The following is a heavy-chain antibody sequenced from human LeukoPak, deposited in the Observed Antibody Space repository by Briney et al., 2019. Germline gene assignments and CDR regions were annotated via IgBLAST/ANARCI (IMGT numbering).Heavy chain of an antibody. V-gene: IGHV4-39*02. Sequence: SETLSLTCTVSGGSISSSSYYWGWIRQPPGKGLEWIGSVPYSGSTYYKPSLKSRVTISVDTSKNQFSLKLSSVTAADTAVYYCAREARGPFDYWGQGTLVTVSS. CDR1: GGSISSSSYY. J-gene: IGHJ4*02. CDR3: AREARGPFDY. CDR2: VPYSGST.